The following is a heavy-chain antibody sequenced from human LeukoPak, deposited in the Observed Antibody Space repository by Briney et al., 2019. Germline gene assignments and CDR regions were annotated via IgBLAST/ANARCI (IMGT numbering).Heavy chain of an antibody. CDR3: ARGAGTYDPYYFDY. CDR2: IYYSGST. V-gene: IGHV4-31*03. J-gene: IGHJ4*02. CDR1: GDSISNGAFY. D-gene: IGHD3-10*01. Sequence: SETLSLTCTVSGDSISNGAFYWSWIRQHPGKGLEWIGYIYYSGSTHHTPSLNSRITMSVDTTKNQVSLKLTSVTAADTAVYYCARGAGTYDPYYFDYWGQGTLVTVSS.